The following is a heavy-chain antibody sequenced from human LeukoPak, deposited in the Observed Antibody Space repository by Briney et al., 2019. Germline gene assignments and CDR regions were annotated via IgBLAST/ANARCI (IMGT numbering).Heavy chain of an antibody. CDR2: ISYDGSNK. V-gene: IGHV3-30*18. CDR1: GFTFSRCG. D-gene: IGHD3-16*01. CDR3: AKDPIWWNYFDY. J-gene: IGHJ4*02. Sequence: GGSLRLSCAASGFTFSRCGMHWVRQAPGKGLEWVAVISYDGSNKHYADSVKGRFTISRDNSKNTLYLQMNSLRAEDTAVYYCAKDPIWWNYFDYWGQGTLVTVSS.